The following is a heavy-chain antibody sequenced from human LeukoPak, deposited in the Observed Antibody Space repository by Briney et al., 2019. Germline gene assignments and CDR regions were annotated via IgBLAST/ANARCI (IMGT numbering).Heavy chain of an antibody. CDR1: GYTFTSYG. D-gene: IGHD3-22*01. CDR2: ISAYNGNT. CDR3: ASFTSIVVVTAGAFDI. V-gene: IGHV1-18*01. J-gene: IGHJ3*02. Sequence: GASVKVSCKASGYTFTSYGISWVRQAPGQGLEWMGWISAYNGNTNYAQKLQGRVTMTRDTSTSTVYMELSSLRSEDTAVYYCASFTSIVVVTAGAFDIWGQGTMVTVSS.